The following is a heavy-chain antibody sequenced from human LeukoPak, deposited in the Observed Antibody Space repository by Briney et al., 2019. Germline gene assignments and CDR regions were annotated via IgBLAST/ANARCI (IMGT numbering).Heavy chain of an antibody. Sequence: GGSLRLSCAAPGFTVSSNYMSWVRQAPGKGLEWVSVIYSDGSTYYTDSVKGRFTISRDDSKNTLYLQMNSLRAEDTAVYYCARDRMVRGVLIDPFDYWGQGTLVTVSS. V-gene: IGHV3-66*01. D-gene: IGHD3-10*01. CDR2: IYSDGST. CDR1: GFTVSSNY. CDR3: ARDRMVRGVLIDPFDY. J-gene: IGHJ4*02.